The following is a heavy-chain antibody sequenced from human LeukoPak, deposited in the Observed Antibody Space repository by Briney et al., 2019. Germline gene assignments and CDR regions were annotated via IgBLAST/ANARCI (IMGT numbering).Heavy chain of an antibody. CDR3: VRGINRDIVVVPAEDYFDY. CDR2: INPSGGST. Sequence: GASVKVSCKASGYTFTSYYMHWVRQAPGQGLEWMGIINPSGGSTSYAQKFQGRVTMTRDMSTSTVYMELSSLRSEDTAVYYCVRGINRDIVVVPAEDYFDYWGQGTLVTVSS. D-gene: IGHD2-2*01. V-gene: IGHV1-46*01. J-gene: IGHJ4*02. CDR1: GYTFTSYY.